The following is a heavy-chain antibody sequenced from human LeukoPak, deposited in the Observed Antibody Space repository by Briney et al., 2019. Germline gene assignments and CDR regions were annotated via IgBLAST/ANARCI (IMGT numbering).Heavy chain of an antibody. CDR3: ARLYQQSKWKYYYYYMDV. CDR2: VFDSGSA. CDR1: GASFSTNY. Sequence: SETLSLTCSVSGASFSTNYWSWIRQPPGRGLEWIGYVFDSGSANYNPSLTSRVTISVDTSTKQFSLSLSSVTAADTAVYYCARLYQQSKWKYYYYYMDVWGKGTAVTVSS. J-gene: IGHJ6*03. D-gene: IGHD1-1*01. V-gene: IGHV4-59*01.